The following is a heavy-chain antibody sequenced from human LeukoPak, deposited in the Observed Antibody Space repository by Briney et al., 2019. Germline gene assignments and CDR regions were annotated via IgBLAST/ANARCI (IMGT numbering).Heavy chain of an antibody. V-gene: IGHV1-2*06. CDR1: GYTFTGYY. CDR3: ARDVLGGIYGALDI. Sequence: GASVKVSCKASGYTFTGYYMHWVRQAPGQGLEWMGRINPNSGGTNYAQKFQGRVTMTRDTSISTAYMELSRLRSDDTAVYYCARDVLGGIYGALDIWGQGTMVTVSS. D-gene: IGHD5-12*01. J-gene: IGHJ3*02. CDR2: INPNSGGT.